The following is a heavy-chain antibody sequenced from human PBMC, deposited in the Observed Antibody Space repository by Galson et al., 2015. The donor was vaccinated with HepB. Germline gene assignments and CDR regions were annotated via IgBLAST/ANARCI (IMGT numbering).Heavy chain of an antibody. CDR1: GGTFSSYA. CDR3: ARDTLVVVAPDYYYYGVDV. Sequence: SVKVSCKASGGTFSSYAISWVRQAPGQGLEWMGGIIPIFGTANYAQKFQGRVTITADESTSTAYMELSSLRSEDTAVYYCARDTLVVVAPDYYYYGVDVWGQGTTVTVSS. CDR2: IIPIFGTA. D-gene: IGHD2-15*01. V-gene: IGHV1-69*13. J-gene: IGHJ6*02.